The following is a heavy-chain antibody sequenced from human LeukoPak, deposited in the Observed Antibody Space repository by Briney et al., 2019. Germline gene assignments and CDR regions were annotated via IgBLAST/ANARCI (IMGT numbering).Heavy chain of an antibody. CDR1: GGSISSSSYY. CDR3: ARTYYYDSSGQGLPMGLYYFDY. CDR2: IYYSGST. D-gene: IGHD3-22*01. V-gene: IGHV4-39*07. J-gene: IGHJ4*02. Sequence: PSETLSLTCTVSGGSISSSSYYWGWIRQPPGKGLEWIGSIYYSGSTYYNPSLKSRVTISVDTSKNQFSLKLSSVTAADTAVYYCARTYYYDSSGQGLPMGLYYFDYWGQGTLVTVSS.